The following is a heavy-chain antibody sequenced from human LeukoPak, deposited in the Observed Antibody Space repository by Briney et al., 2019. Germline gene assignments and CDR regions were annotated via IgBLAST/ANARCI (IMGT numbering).Heavy chain of an antibody. Sequence: GGSLRLSCAASGFTLSTYAMICLPQAPGKGVEWVSTIINGGGNTHYAHSGTGRFTISRDNSKNTLYLQMNSLRAEDTAVYYCASYYYESRGYYGYFDCWGQGIMVAVSS. V-gene: IGHV3-23*01. CDR3: ASYYYESRGYYGYFDC. D-gene: IGHD3-22*01. CDR1: GFTLSTYA. CDR2: IINGGGNT. J-gene: IGHJ4*02.